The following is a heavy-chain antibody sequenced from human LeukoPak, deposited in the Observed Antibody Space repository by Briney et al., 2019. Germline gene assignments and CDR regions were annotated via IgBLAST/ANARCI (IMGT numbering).Heavy chain of an antibody. V-gene: IGHV4-39*01. D-gene: IGHD3-22*01. CDR2: VYYTEIT. J-gene: IGHJ4*02. Sequence: SETLSLTCTVSGGSISSSNHFWGWIRQPPGKGLEWIGSVYYTEITYYNPSLKSRVTMSVDTSKNHFSLKLSSVTAADTAVYYCARRTYYDTSGRFDSWGQGTLVTVSS. CDR3: ARRTYYDTSGRFDS. CDR1: GGSISSSNHF.